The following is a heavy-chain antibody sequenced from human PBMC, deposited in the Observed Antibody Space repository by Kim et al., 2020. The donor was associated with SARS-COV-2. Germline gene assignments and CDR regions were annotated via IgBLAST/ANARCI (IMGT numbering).Heavy chain of an antibody. V-gene: IGHV3-53*01. Sequence: VRGRFIISRDNSRNTLYLQMNTLAAEDTAIYYCARNSVNSYGSGAEAFDVWGQGTRVTVSS. J-gene: IGHJ3*01. CDR3: ARNSVNSYGSGAEAFDV. D-gene: IGHD3-10*01.